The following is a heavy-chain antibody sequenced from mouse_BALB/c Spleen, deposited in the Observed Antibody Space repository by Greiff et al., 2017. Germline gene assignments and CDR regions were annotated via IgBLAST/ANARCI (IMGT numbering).Heavy chain of an antibody. CDR2: ISYDGSN. CDR3: ARDETYYGNYDAMDY. V-gene: IGHV3-6*02. D-gene: IGHD2-10*01. CDR1: GYSITSGYY. Sequence: ESGPGLVKPSQSLSLTCSVTGYSITSGYYWNWLRQFPGNKLEWMGYISYDGSNNYNPSLKNRISITRDTSKNQFFLKLNSVTTEDTATEYCARDETYYGNYDAMDYWGQGTSVTVSS. J-gene: IGHJ4*01.